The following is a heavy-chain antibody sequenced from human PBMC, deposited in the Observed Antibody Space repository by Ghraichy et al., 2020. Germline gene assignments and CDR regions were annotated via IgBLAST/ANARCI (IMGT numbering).Heavy chain of an antibody. D-gene: IGHD3-22*01. Sequence: GGSLRLSCAASGFTFSSYSMNWVRQAPGKGLEWVSSISSSSSYIYYADSVKGRFTISRDNAKNSLYLQMNSLRAEDTAVYYCARDIITMIVVMGQPDAFDIWGQGTMVTVSS. CDR1: GFTFSSYS. V-gene: IGHV3-21*01. CDR2: ISSSSSYI. J-gene: IGHJ3*02. CDR3: ARDIITMIVVMGQPDAFDI.